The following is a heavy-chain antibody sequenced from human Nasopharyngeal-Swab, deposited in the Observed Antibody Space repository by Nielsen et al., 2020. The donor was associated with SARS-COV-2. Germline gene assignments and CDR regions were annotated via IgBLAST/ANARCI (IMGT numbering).Heavy chain of an antibody. CDR3: ARGESGSYQPGLDC. Sequence: ASVKVSCKASGYTFTSYAMHWVRQAPGQRLEWMGWINAGNGNTKYSQKFQGRVTITRDASASTAYMELSSLRSEDTAVYYCARGESGSYQPGLDCWGQGTLVTVSS. D-gene: IGHD1-26*01. J-gene: IGHJ4*02. V-gene: IGHV1-3*01. CDR2: INAGNGNT. CDR1: GYTFTSYA.